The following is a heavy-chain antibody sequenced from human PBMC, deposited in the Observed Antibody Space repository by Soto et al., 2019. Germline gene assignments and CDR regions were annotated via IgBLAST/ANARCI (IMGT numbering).Heavy chain of an antibody. Sequence: LRLSCAASGFTFSNYDMHWVRQTTGKGLEWVSAIGTTGDPYYPGSVKGRFTISRDNSRSTFYLQMNSLRPEDTAIYYCAKETIAVAGPNYFDFWGQGTQVTVSS. V-gene: IGHV3-13*05. J-gene: IGHJ4*02. D-gene: IGHD6-19*01. CDR3: AKETIAVAGPNYFDF. CDR1: GFTFSNYD. CDR2: IGTTGDP.